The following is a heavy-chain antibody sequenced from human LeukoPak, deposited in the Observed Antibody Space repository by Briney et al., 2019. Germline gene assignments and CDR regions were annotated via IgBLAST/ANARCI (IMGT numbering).Heavy chain of an antibody. V-gene: IGHV1-2*02. Sequence: VASVKVSCKASGYTFTGYYMHWVRQGPGQGLEWMGGINPNSGGTNFAQKFQGRVTMTRDTSISTAYMELSRLRSDDTAVYYCARENRGGTSISSHIYYFDYWGQGTLVTVSS. CDR3: ARENRGGTSISSHIYYFDY. D-gene: IGHD1-14*01. J-gene: IGHJ4*02. CDR1: GYTFTGYY. CDR2: INPNSGGT.